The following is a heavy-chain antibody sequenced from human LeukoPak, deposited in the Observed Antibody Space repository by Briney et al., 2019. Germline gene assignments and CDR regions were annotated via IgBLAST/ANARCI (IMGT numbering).Heavy chain of an antibody. D-gene: IGHD3-22*01. J-gene: IGHJ4*02. CDR1: GYTFTGYY. CDR3: ARGPHPYYYDSSTYFVY. V-gene: IGHV1-2*02. CDR2: INPNSGGT. Sequence: GASVKVSCKASGYTFTGYYMHWVRQAPGQGLEWMGWINPNSGGTNYAQKFQGRVALTRDTSISTAYMELSRLRSDDTAVYYCARGPHPYYYDSSTYFVYWGQGTLVTVSS.